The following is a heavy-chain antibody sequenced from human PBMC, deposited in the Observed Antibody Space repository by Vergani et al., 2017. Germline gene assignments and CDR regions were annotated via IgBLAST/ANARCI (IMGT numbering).Heavy chain of an antibody. CDR3: AKQYFVSGNYLFDY. D-gene: IGHD3-10*01. J-gene: IGHJ4*02. CDR1: EFTFSNYA. Sequence: EVQLLESGGGLVQPGGSLRLTCAASEFTFSNYAMNWVRQAPGKGLEWVSGISGSGVSAYYTDSVKGRFTISRDKYKNMLFLQMNNLRTENTAIYYCAKQYFVSGNYLFDYWGQGTLVTVSS. V-gene: IGHV3-23*01. CDR2: ISGSGVSA.